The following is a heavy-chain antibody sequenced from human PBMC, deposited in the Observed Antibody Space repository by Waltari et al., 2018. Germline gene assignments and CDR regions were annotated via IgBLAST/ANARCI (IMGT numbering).Heavy chain of an antibody. D-gene: IGHD6-19*01. CDR2: IRSKAYGGTT. J-gene: IGHJ6*03. CDR1: GFPFGDYA. CDR3: TREGSPSAYYMDV. V-gene: IGHV3-49*04. Sequence: EVQLVESGGGLVQPGRSLRLSCTASGFPFGDYAMSWVRQAPGKGLEWVGFIRSKAYGGTTEYAASVKGRFTISRDDSKSIAYLQMNSLKTEDTAVYYCTREGSPSAYYMDVWGKGTTVTVSS.